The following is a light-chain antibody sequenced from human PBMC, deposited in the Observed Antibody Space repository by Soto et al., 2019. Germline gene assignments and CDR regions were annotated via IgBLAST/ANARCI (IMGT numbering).Light chain of an antibody. Sequence: EFVMTQSPATLSVSPGERATLSCRASQSFSSNVSWYQQKPGQAPRLLIYGTSTRVTGIPARFGGSGSGTEFTLTISILQSEDFAVYYCQQYYNWPLTFGGGTKVDI. V-gene: IGKV3-15*01. CDR1: QSFSSN. CDR2: GTS. CDR3: QQYYNWPLT. J-gene: IGKJ4*01.